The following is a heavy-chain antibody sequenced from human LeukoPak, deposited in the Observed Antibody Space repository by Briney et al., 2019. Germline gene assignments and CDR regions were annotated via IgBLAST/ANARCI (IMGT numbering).Heavy chain of an antibody. Sequence: PSETLSLTCAVYGGSFSGYYWSWIRQPPGKGLEWIGEINHSGSTNYNPSLKSRVTISVDTSKNQFSLKLSSVTAADTAVYYCARRSTMVRGVIIMRYYYYMDVWGKGTTVTISS. CDR3: ARRSTMVRGVIIMRYYYYMDV. D-gene: IGHD3-10*01. J-gene: IGHJ6*03. CDR2: INHSGST. V-gene: IGHV4-34*01. CDR1: GGSFSGYY.